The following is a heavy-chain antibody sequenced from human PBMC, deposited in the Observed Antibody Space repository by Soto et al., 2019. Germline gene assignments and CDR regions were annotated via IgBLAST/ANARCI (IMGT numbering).Heavy chain of an antibody. J-gene: IGHJ6*02. CDR3: ARDRFPYGMEV. CDR1: EFTVSSNY. CDR2: IYSGGST. Sequence: PVWSLRLSCTASEFTVSSNYMSWVRQAPGKGLEFVSFIYSGGSTYYADSVKGRFTISRDKSKKTLYLQMNSLRADDTAMYYCARDRFPYGMEVWGQGTTVTVSS. D-gene: IGHD3-10*01. V-gene: IGHV3-66*01.